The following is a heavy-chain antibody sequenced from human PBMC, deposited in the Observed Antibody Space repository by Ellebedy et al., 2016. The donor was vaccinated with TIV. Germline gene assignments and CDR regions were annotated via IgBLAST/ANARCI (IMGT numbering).Heavy chain of an antibody. J-gene: IGHJ5*02. D-gene: IGHD4-23*01. CDR3: ATTATTVVNNWFDP. CDR1: GGTFSSYA. Sequence: SVKVSXXASGGTFSSYAISWVRQAPGQGLEWMGGIIPIFGTANYAQKFQGRVTITADKSTSTAYMELSSLRSEDTAVYYCATTATTVVNNWFDPWGQGTLVTVSS. V-gene: IGHV1-69*06. CDR2: IIPIFGTA.